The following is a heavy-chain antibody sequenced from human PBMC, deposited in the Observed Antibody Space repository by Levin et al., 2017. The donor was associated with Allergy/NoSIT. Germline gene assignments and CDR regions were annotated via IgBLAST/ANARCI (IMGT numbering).Heavy chain of an antibody. Sequence: GGSLRLSCAASGFTFSSYAMSWVRQAPGKGPEWVSAISGSGGSTYYADSVKGRFTISRDNSKNTLYLQMNSLRAEDTAVYYCAKDLGSPLWFFDYWGQGTLVTVSS. CDR2: ISGSGGST. J-gene: IGHJ4*02. CDR1: GFTFSSYA. D-gene: IGHD3-10*01. CDR3: AKDLGSPLWFFDY. V-gene: IGHV3-23*01.